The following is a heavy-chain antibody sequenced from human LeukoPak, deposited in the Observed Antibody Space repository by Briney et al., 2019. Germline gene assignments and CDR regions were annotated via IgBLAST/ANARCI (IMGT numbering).Heavy chain of an antibody. D-gene: IGHD1-26*01. CDR3: ARDRGASDYVPGDGGFDP. V-gene: IGHV1-69*04. CDR2: IIPSLGKA. Sequence: VKVSCKGSGGTFSSNALGWLRQPRGRGLEGMGMIIPSLGKAKYARKFQGRVTITADKSTSTAYMELNSLGSDDTAVYYCARDRGASDYVPGDGGFDPWGQGTLVTVSS. J-gene: IGHJ5*02. CDR1: GGTFSSNA.